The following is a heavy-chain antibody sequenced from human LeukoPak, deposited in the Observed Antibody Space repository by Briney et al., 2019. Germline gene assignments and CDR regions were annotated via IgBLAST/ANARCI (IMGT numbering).Heavy chain of an antibody. CDR2: IYPGDSET. J-gene: IGHJ4*02. D-gene: IGHD1-26*01. V-gene: IGHV5-51*01. Sequence: GESLKISCKGSGYIFSTYWIAWVRQMPGKGLEWMGVIYPGDSETRYSPSFQGQVTISADKSISTAYLRWSSLKASDTAVYYCARIMVGVTGDYWGQGTLVTVSS. CDR3: ARIMVGVTGDY. CDR1: GYIFSTYW.